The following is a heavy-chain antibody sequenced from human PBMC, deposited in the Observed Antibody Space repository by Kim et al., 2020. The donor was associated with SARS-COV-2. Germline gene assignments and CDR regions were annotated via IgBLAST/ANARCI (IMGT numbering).Heavy chain of an antibody. Sequence: GGSLRLSCAASGFTFSSYGMHWVRQAPGKGLEWVAVISYDGSNKYYADSVKGRFTISRDNSKNTLYLQMNSLRAEDTAVYYCAKDLTTVTAPFDIWGQGKMVTVSS. CDR1: GFTFSSYG. V-gene: IGHV3-30*18. D-gene: IGHD4-17*01. CDR3: AKDLTTVTAPFDI. CDR2: ISYDGSNK. J-gene: IGHJ3*02.